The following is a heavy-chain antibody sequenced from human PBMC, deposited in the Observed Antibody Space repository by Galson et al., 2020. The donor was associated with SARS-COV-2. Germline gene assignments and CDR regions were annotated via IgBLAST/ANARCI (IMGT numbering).Heavy chain of an antibody. J-gene: IGHJ4*02. CDR2: IYYSGST. CDR3: AGYGGQYYGSGSYYNSATYHFDY. V-gene: IGHV4-59*13. CDR1: GGSISSYY. D-gene: IGHD3-10*01. Sequence: SETLSLTCTVSGGSISSYYWSWIRQPPGKGLEWIGYIYYSGSTNYNPSLKSRVTISVDTSKNQFSLKLSSVTAADTAVYYSAGYGGQYYGSGSYYNSATYHFDYWGQGTLVTVSS.